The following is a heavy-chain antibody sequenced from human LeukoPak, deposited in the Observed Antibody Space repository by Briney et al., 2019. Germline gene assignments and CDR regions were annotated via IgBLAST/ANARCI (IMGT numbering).Heavy chain of an antibody. CDR1: GGSISSYY. J-gene: IGHJ5*02. CDR3: ARVRDGYNYWFDP. Sequence: SETLSLTCTVSGGSISSYYWSWIRQPPGKGLELIGYICYSGSTNYNPSLKGRVTISVATSKNQSSLKLSSVPAADTAVYYCARVRDGYNYWFDPWGQGNLVTVSS. CDR2: ICYSGST. D-gene: IGHD5-24*01. V-gene: IGHV4-59*01.